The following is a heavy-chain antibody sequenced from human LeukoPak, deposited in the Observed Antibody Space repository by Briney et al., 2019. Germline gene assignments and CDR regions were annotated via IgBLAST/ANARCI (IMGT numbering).Heavy chain of an antibody. CDR1: GFTFEKYV. D-gene: IGHD1-26*01. J-gene: IGHJ4*02. CDR2: IYGSGVSI. CDR3: AKDLGWELPSEAY. V-gene: IGHV3-23*01. Sequence: GGSLRLSCVASGFTFEKYVMNWARQAPGKGLEWLATIYGSGVSISYADSVKGRFTISRDNSNNTLYLQMNSLRAEDTAMYFCAKDLGWELPSEAYWGQGILVTVSS.